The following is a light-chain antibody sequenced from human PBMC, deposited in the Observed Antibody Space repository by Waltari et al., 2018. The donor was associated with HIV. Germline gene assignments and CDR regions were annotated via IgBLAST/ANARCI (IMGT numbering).Light chain of an antibody. CDR2: EVS. CDR3: SSYTSSDTVV. V-gene: IGLV2-14*01. CDR1: SSDVGGYNA. Sequence: QSALTQPASVSGSPGQSISISCTGTSSDVGGYNAVSWYQQHPAKAPKLVILEVSNRPPGVSNRFSGAKSGNRASLTISGLQAEDEAYYYCSSYTSSDTVVFGGGTKVTVL. J-gene: IGLJ2*01.